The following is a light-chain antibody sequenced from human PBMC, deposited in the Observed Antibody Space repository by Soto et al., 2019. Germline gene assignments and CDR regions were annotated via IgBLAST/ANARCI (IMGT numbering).Light chain of an antibody. Sequence: QSALTQPPSVSGTPGQRVTISCSGSSSNIGSGTVNWYQQLPGTAPIRLIYANNHRPSGVPDRFSASKSGTSASLAISGLLSEDEADYYCSSHNTIGTLQVFGPGTKLTVL. J-gene: IGLJ1*01. CDR2: ANN. CDR1: SSNIGSGT. CDR3: SSHNTIGTLQV. V-gene: IGLV1-44*01.